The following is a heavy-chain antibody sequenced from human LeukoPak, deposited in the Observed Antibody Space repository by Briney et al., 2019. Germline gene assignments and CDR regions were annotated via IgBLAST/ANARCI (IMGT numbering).Heavy chain of an antibody. CDR2: SGSGGGT. CDR3: AKRGREITTFLYYFDY. CDR1: GFTLSSSA. Sequence: GGSLRLSCAASGFTLSSSAMSWVRQAPGKGLEWVSSSGSGGGTYYADSVKGRFTTSRESSKNTLDLQMNSLRAEDTAVYYCAKRGREITTFLYYFDYWGQGTLVTVSS. V-gene: IGHV3-23*01. D-gene: IGHD4-11*01. J-gene: IGHJ4*02.